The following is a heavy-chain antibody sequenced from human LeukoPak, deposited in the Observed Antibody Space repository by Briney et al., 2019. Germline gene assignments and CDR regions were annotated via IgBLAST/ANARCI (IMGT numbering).Heavy chain of an antibody. CDR2: INPSGGST. V-gene: IGHV1-46*01. CDR1: GYTFTSYY. CDR3: ARDRETDSYGHYYGMDV. Sequence: ASVKVSCKASGYTFTSYYMHWVRQAPGQGLEWMGIINPSGGSTSYAQKFQGRVTMTRDTSTSTVYMELSSLRSEDTAVYYCARDRETDSYGHYYGMDVWGQGTTVTVSS. J-gene: IGHJ6*02. D-gene: IGHD5-18*01.